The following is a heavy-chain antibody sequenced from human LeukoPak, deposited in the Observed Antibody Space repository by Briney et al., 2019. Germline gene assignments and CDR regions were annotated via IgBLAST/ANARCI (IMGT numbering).Heavy chain of an antibody. D-gene: IGHD3-22*01. Sequence: GGSLRLSCTASGYTFGDYAMSWVRQAPGKGLEWVGLIRGKADGGTTEYAASVKGRFTISRDDSISIAYLQMNSLKTEDTAVYYCSRSGDSSGYYQYFDYWGQGTLVTVSS. J-gene: IGHJ4*02. CDR3: SRSGDSSGYYQYFDY. V-gene: IGHV3-49*04. CDR2: IRGKADGGTT. CDR1: GYTFGDYA.